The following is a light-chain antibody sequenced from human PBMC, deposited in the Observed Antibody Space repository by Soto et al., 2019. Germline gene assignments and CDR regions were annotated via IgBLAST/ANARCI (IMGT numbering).Light chain of an antibody. CDR1: SSDVGGYNY. V-gene: IGLV2-14*01. CDR3: SSYTSSGTLV. J-gene: IGLJ1*01. CDR2: EVS. Sequence: QSALTQPASVSGSPGQSITISCTGTSSDVGGYNYVSWYQHHPGKAPKLMIYEVSNRPSGVSNRFSGFKSGNTASLTISGLQAEDEAEYYCSSYTSSGTLVFGTGTKVTVL.